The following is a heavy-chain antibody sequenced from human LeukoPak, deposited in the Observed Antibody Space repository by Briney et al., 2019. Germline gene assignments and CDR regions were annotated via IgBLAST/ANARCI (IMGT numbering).Heavy chain of an antibody. CDR1: GYSFTSYW. CDR2: IDPSDSYT. Sequence: GESLQISCQGSGYSFTSYWISWVRQMPGKGLEWMGRIDPSDSYTNYSPSFQGHVTISADKSISTAYLQWSSLKASDTAMYYCARQYYDSSGCDYWGQGTLVTVSS. J-gene: IGHJ4*02. V-gene: IGHV5-10-1*01. D-gene: IGHD3-22*01. CDR3: ARQYYDSSGCDY.